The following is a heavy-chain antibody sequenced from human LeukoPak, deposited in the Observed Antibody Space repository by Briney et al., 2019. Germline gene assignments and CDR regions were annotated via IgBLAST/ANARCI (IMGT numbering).Heavy chain of an antibody. CDR2: IYSGGST. J-gene: IGHJ3*02. V-gene: IGHV3-53*01. D-gene: IGHD3-22*01. CDR1: GFTVSSNY. Sequence: GGSLRLSCAASGFTVSSNYMSWVRQAPGKGLEWVSVIYSGGSTYYADSVKGRFTISRDNSKNTLYLQMNSLRAEDTAVYYCARESLYYYDSSGYSAAFDIWGQGSMVTVSS. CDR3: ARESLYYYDSSGYSAAFDI.